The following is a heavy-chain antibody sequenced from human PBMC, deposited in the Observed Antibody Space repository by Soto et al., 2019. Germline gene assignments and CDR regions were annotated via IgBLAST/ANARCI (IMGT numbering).Heavy chain of an antibody. D-gene: IGHD5-12*01. CDR2: INPSGGST. CDR3: ASEYSGYERYFDN. J-gene: IGHJ4*02. Sequence: GASVKVSCKASGYTFTSYYMHWVRQAPGQGLEWMGIINPSGGSTSYAQKFQGRVTMTRDTSTSTVYMELSSLRSEDTAVYYCASEYSGYERYFDNWGQETLVTVAS. V-gene: IGHV1-46*03. CDR1: GYTFTSYY.